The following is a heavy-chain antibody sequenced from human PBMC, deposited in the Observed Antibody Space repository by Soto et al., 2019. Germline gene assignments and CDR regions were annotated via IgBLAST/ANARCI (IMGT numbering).Heavy chain of an antibody. J-gene: IGHJ4*02. D-gene: IGHD3-9*01. V-gene: IGHV4-31*03. CDR2: IYYSGST. Sequence: QVQLQASGPGLVKPSQTLSLTCTVSGGSISSGGYYWRWIRQHQGTGLEWIGYIYYSGSTYYNPSLKSRVTISVDPSKNQFSLKLSSVTAADTAVYYCERRYILSRGSEDWGQGTLVTVSS. CDR1: GGSISSGGYY. CDR3: ERRYILSRGSED.